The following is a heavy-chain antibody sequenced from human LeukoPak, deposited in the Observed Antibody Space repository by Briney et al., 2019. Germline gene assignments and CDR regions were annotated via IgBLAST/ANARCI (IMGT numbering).Heavy chain of an antibody. Sequence: ASVKVSCKASGYTFTNYYMHWVRQAPGQGLEWLGIIDPSGGSTSYAQKFQGRVTMTRDMSTSTVYVELSSLRSEDTAVYYCASEGYSYGFGYWGQGTLVTVSS. J-gene: IGHJ4*02. V-gene: IGHV1-46*01. CDR2: IDPSGGST. D-gene: IGHD5-18*01. CDR1: GYTFTNYY. CDR3: ASEGYSYGFGY.